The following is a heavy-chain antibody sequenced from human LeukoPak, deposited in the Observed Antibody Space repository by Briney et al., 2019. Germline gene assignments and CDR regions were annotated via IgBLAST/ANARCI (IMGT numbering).Heavy chain of an antibody. CDR3: ARDQGDGSLYFDY. Sequence: GGTLRLSCAASGFTFSSYGMSWVRQAPGKGLEWVSGISGNSGTTYYADSVKGRFTISRDNAKNSLYLQMNSLRAEDTAVYYCARDQGDGSLYFDYWGQGTLVTVSS. CDR2: ISGNSGTT. V-gene: IGHV3-23*01. D-gene: IGHD5-24*01. J-gene: IGHJ4*02. CDR1: GFTFSSYG.